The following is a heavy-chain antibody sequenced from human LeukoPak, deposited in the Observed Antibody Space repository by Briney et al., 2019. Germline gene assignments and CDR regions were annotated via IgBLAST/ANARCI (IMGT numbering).Heavy chain of an antibody. V-gene: IGHV1-3*03. CDR3: ARGYREISRYYYYYMDV. D-gene: IGHD5-18*01. CDR2: INAGNGNT. CDR1: GYTFTSYA. Sequence: ASVKVSCKASGYTFTSYAMHWVRQAPGQRLEWMGWINAGNGNTKYSQEFQGRVTITRDTSASTAYMELSSLRSEDMAVYYCARGYREISRYYYYYMDVWGKGTTVTVSS. J-gene: IGHJ6*03.